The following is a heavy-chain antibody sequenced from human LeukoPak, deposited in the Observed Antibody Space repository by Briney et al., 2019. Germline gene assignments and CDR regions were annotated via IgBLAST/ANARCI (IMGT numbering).Heavy chain of an antibody. CDR2: IIPILGIA. Sequence: SVKVSCKASGGTFSSYAVSWVRQAPGQGLEWMGRIIPILGIANYAQKFQGRVTITADKSTSTAYMELSSLRSEDTAVYYCARETPDNNWFDPWGQGTLVTVSS. CDR1: GGTFSSYA. CDR3: ARETPDNNWFDP. J-gene: IGHJ5*02. D-gene: IGHD3-9*01. V-gene: IGHV1-69*04.